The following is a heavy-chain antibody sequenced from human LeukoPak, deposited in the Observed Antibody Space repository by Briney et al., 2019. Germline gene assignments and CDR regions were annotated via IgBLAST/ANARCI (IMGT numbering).Heavy chain of an antibody. J-gene: IGHJ4*02. V-gene: IGHV4-59*01. CDR2: IHYSGST. Sequence: PSETLSLTCTISGGSISSYYWSWIRQPPGKGLEWIAYIHYSGSTNYNPSLKSRVTISVDTSKNQFSLKLSSVTAADTAVYYCARRYGSGSSGTFDYWGQGTLVTVSS. CDR1: GGSISSYY. D-gene: IGHD3-10*01. CDR3: ARRYGSGSSGTFDY.